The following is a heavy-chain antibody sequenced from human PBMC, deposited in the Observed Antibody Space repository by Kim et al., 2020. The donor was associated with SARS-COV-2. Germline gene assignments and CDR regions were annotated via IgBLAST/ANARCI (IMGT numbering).Heavy chain of an antibody. Sequence: SETLSLTCAVYGGSFSGYYWSWIRQPPGKGLEWIGEINHSGSTNYNPSLKSRVTISVDTSKNQFSLKLSSVTAADTAVYYCARGRNSSGCQGFDPWGQGTLVTVSS. J-gene: IGHJ5*02. D-gene: IGHD6-19*01. CDR2: INHSGST. CDR3: ARGRNSSGCQGFDP. V-gene: IGHV4-34*01. CDR1: GGSFSGYY.